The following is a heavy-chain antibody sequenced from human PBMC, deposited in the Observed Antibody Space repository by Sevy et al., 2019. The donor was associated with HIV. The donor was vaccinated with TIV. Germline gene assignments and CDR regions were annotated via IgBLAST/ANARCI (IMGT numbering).Heavy chain of an antibody. J-gene: IGHJ4*02. CDR1: GGSISSGGYY. Sequence: SETLYLTCTVSGGSISSGGYYWSWIRQHPGKGLEWIGYIYYSGSTYYNPSLKSRVTISVDTSKNQFSLKLSSVTAADTAVYYCAGDISSSGGAFDYWGQGTLVTVSS. V-gene: IGHV4-31*03. CDR3: AGDISSSGGAFDY. D-gene: IGHD6-6*01. CDR2: IYYSGST.